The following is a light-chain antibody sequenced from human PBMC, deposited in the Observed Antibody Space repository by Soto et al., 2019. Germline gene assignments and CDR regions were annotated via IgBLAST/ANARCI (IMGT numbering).Light chain of an antibody. Sequence: DIQMTQSPASLSASVGDRVTISCRASQSIGRNLNWYQQKPGKAPTLLMFTSSNLQSGVPSRFSGSGSGTDFILTISSLQPEDFATYYCQQSYSTPPTFGQGTKVESK. J-gene: IGKJ1*01. CDR3: QQSYSTPPT. V-gene: IGKV1-39*01. CDR2: TSS. CDR1: QSIGRN.